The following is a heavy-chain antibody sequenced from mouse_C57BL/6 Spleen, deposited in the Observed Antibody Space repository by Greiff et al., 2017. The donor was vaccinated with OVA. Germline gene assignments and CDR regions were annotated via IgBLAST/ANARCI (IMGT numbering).Heavy chain of an antibody. D-gene: IGHD2-5*01. CDR3: ARDDYSNFVY. J-gene: IGHJ2*01. Sequence: EVMLVESGGGLVKPGGSLKLSCAASGFTFSSYAMSWVRQTPEKRLEWVATISDGGSYTYYPDNVKGRFTISRDNAKNNLYLQMSHLKSEDTAMYYCARDDYSNFVYWGQGTTLTVSS. CDR1: GFTFSSYA. CDR2: ISDGGSYT. V-gene: IGHV5-4*01.